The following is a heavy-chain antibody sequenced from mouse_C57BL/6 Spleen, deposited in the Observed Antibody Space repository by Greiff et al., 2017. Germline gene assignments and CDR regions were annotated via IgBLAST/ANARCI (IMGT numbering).Heavy chain of an antibody. V-gene: IGHV1-61*01. CDR3: ERTYYYAMDY. J-gene: IGHJ4*01. CDR2: IYPSDSET. CDR1: GYTFTSYW. Sequence: QVQLQQPGAELVRPGSSVKLSCKASGYTFTSYWMDWVKQRPGQGLEWIGNIYPSDSETHYNQKFKGTDTLTVDKSSSTAYMQLSSLTSEDSAVYYCERTYYYAMDYWGQGTSVTVSS.